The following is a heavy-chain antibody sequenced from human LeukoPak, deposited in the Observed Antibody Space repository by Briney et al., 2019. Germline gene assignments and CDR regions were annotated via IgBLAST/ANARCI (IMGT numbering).Heavy chain of an antibody. J-gene: IGHJ5*02. D-gene: IGHD6-13*01. CDR1: GFTFSSYG. V-gene: IGHV3-30*18. Sequence: GGSLRLSCAASGFTFSSYGMHWVRQAPGKGLEWVAVISFDGSNKYYADSVKGRFTISRDNSKNTLYLQMNSLRIEDTAVYYCAKGYGLQLVNNWFDPWGQGTLVTVSS. CDR2: ISFDGSNK. CDR3: AKGYGLQLVNNWFDP.